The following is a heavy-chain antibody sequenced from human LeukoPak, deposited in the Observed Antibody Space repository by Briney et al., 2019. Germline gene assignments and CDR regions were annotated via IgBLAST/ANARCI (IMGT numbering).Heavy chain of an antibody. J-gene: IGHJ6*03. D-gene: IGHD6-6*01. CDR3: ARVRQLVRGRYYYYYMDV. V-gene: IGHV4-59*01. CDR1: GGSISSYY. CDR2: IYYSGST. Sequence: SETLSLTCTVSGGSISSYYWSWIRQPPGKGLGWIGYIYYSGSTNYNPSLKSRVTISVDTSKNQFSLKLSSVTAADTAVYYCARVRQLVRGRYYYYYMDVWGKGTTVTVSS.